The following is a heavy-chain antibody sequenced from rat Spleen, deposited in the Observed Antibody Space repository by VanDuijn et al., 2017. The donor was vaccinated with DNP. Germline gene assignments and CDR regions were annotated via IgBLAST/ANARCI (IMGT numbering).Heavy chain of an antibody. J-gene: IGHJ2*01. CDR1: GFTFSDYY. CDR3: ARHVLPLRVWDY. Sequence: EVQLVESGGDSVQPGRSLKLSCAASGFTFSDYYMAWVRQAPTKGLEWVAYINYDGGSTYYRDSVKGRFTISRDIANSILYLQMNSLRSEDMATYYCARHVLPLRVWDYWGQGVMVTVSS. D-gene: IGHD1-4*01. CDR2: INYDGGST. V-gene: IGHV5-22*01.